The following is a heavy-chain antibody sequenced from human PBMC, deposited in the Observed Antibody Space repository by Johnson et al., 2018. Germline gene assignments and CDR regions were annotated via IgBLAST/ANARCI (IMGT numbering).Heavy chain of an antibody. CDR3: AKAEDDYGSSGAFQN. CDR1: GFTFSSYA. Sequence: VQLVQSGGGLVQPGGSLRLSCAASGFTFSSYAMSWVRQAPGKGLEWVSAISGSGGSKYYADSVRGRFTISRDNSKNTLFLQMNSLRAEDTAVYFCAKAEDDYGSSGAFQNWGQGTLVTVSS. CDR2: ISGSGGSK. D-gene: IGHD3-22*01. V-gene: IGHV3-23*04. J-gene: IGHJ1*01.